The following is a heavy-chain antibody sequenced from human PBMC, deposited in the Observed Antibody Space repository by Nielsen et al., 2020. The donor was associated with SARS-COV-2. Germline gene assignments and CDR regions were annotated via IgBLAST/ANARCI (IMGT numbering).Heavy chain of an antibody. CDR1: GFTFSSYG. J-gene: IGHJ4*02. CDR3: ANSGDYAYYFDY. Sequence: GESLKISCAASGFTFSSYGMHWVRQAPGKGLEWVAVISYDGSNKYYADSVKGRFTISRDNSKNTLYLQMNSLRAEDTAVYYCANSGDYAYYFDYWGQGTLVTVSS. V-gene: IGHV3-30*18. D-gene: IGHD4-17*01. CDR2: ISYDGSNK.